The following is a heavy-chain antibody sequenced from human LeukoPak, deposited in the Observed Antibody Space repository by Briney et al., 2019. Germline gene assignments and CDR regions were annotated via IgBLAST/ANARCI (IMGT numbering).Heavy chain of an antibody. J-gene: IGHJ4*02. Sequence: PGGSLRLSCAASGITFSGYAMNWVRQAPGKGLEWVSGISVSGGSTYYADSVKGRFTISRDNSKNTLYLQMNSLRAEDTAVYYCAKDRSAARVGATPTYYFDYWGQGTLVTVSS. D-gene: IGHD1-26*01. CDR2: ISVSGGST. V-gene: IGHV3-23*01. CDR1: GITFSGYA. CDR3: AKDRSAARVGATPTYYFDY.